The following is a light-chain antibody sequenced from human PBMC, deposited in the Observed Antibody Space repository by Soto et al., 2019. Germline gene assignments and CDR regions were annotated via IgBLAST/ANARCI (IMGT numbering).Light chain of an antibody. CDR3: QQYNNWPFG. CDR2: GAS. J-gene: IGKJ3*01. CDR1: QSVSSN. V-gene: IGKV3-15*01. Sequence: EIVMTQSPATLSVSPGERATLSCRASQSVSSNLAWYQQKPGQAPRLLIYGASTRATGIPARFSGSRSGTEFTLTISSLQSEDFAVYYCQQYNNWPFGFGPGTKVDIK.